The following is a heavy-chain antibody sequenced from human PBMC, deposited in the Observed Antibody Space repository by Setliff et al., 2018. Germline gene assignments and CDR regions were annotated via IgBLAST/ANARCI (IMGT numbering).Heavy chain of an antibody. CDR1: SYTFTSYG. CDR3: TTDGGHHDSSGYYLKFNY. J-gene: IGHJ4*02. Sequence: ASVKVSCKASSYTFTSYGISWVRQAPGQGLEWMGWIKTYNGDTKYAQNVQDRLTMTTDTSTSTAYMELRSLRSDDTAVYYCTTDGGHHDSSGYYLKFNYWGQGTLVTVSS. CDR2: IKTYNGDT. D-gene: IGHD3-22*01. V-gene: IGHV1-18*01.